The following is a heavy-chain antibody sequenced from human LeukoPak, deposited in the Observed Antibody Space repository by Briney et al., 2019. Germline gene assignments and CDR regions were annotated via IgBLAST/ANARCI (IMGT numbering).Heavy chain of an antibody. Sequence: GGSLRLSCAASGLTFSDYYMSWIRQAPGKGLEWVSYISSSGSTIYYADSVKGRFTISRDNSKNTLYLQMNSLRAEDTAVYYCAKGRSAVAGQGQEEDFDYWGQGTLVTVSS. CDR1: GLTFSDYY. CDR3: AKGRSAVAGQGQEEDFDY. V-gene: IGHV3-11*04. J-gene: IGHJ4*02. D-gene: IGHD6-19*01. CDR2: ISSSGSTI.